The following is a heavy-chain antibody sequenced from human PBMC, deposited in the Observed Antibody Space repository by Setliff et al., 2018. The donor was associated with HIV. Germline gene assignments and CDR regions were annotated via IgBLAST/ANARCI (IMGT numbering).Heavy chain of an antibody. CDR3: AAVPWGHSSLIIDH. CDR2: IDHFGSEE. J-gene: IGHJ4*02. CDR1: GFSFSRYW. D-gene: IGHD3-16*01. Sequence: GGSLRLSCAASGFSFSRYWMSWVRQAPGKGLEWVASIDHFGSEENYVDSVRGRFTVSRDNTKNSLHLQLDSLSAEDAAVYYCAAVPWGHSSLIIDHWGQGTPVTVSS. V-gene: IGHV3-7*02.